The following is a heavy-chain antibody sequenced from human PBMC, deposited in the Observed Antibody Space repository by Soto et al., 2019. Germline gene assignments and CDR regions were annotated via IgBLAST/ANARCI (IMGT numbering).Heavy chain of an antibody. D-gene: IGHD2-21*02. V-gene: IGHV1-46*01. CDR2: INPSGGST. J-gene: IGHJ4*02. CDR1: GYTFTSYY. CDR3: ARGLVVTAIPTLRSPYYFDY. Sequence: GASVKVSCKASGYTFTSYYMHWVRQAPGQGLEWMGIINPSGGSTSYAQKFQGRVTMTRDTSTSTVYMELSSLRSEDTAVYYCARGLVVTAIPTLRSPYYFDYWGQGTLVTVSS.